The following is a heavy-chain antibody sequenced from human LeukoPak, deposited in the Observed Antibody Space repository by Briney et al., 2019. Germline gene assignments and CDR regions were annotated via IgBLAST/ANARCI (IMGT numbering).Heavy chain of an antibody. CDR1: GGSISSYY. D-gene: IGHD7-27*01. Sequence: SETLSLTCTVSGGSISSYYWSWLRQPPGKGLEWIGYIYTSGSTNYNPSLKSRATISVDTSKNQFSLKLSSVTAADTAVYYCARQKQTGDICFDIWGQGTMVTVSS. CDR3: ARQKQTGDICFDI. CDR2: IYTSGST. V-gene: IGHV4-4*09. J-gene: IGHJ3*02.